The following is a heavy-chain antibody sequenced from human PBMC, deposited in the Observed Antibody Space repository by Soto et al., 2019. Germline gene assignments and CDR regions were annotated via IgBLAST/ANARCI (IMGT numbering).Heavy chain of an antibody. CDR3: AREPPVVTPSDMAY. CDR1: GGTFSSYA. CDR2: IIPIFGTA. J-gene: IGHJ4*02. V-gene: IGHV1-69*12. D-gene: IGHD2-21*02. Sequence: QVQLVQSGAEVKKPGSSVKVSCKASGGTFSSYAISWVRQAPGQGLEWIGGIIPIFGTANSAQKFQGRVKITADESTSTAYMELSSLSSEDTAVYYCAREPPVVTPSDMAYWGQGTLVTVS.